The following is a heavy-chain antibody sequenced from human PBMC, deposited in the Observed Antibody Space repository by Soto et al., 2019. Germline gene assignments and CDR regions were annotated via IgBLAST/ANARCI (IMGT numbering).Heavy chain of an antibody. CDR3: ARGLLMIRLGELSLDV. Sequence: QVQLVQSGAEVKKPGSSVKVSCKASGGTFSSYAISWVRQAPGQGLEWMGGIIPIFGTANYAQKFQGRVTITADESTSTAYMELSRLRSEDTAVYYCARGLLMIRLGELSLDVWGQGTTVTVSS. V-gene: IGHV1-69*01. CDR1: GGTFSSYA. D-gene: IGHD3-16*02. CDR2: IIPIFGTA. J-gene: IGHJ6*02.